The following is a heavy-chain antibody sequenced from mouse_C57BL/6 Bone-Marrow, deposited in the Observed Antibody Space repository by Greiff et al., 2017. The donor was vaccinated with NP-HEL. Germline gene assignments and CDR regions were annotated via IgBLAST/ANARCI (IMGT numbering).Heavy chain of an antibody. CDR3: ARGANYYGSSPPDY. CDR2: ISYSGST. Sequence: EVKLVESGPGMVKPSQSLSLTCTVTGYSITSGYDWHWIRHFPGNKLEWMGYISYSGSTNYNPSLKSRISITHDTSKNHFFLKLNSVTTEDTATYYCARGANYYGSSPPDYWGQGTTLTVSS. CDR1: GYSITSGYD. J-gene: IGHJ2*01. D-gene: IGHD1-1*01. V-gene: IGHV3-1*01.